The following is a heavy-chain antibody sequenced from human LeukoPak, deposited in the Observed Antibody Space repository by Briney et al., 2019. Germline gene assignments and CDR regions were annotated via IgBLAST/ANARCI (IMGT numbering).Heavy chain of an antibody. Sequence: PGGSLRLSCAASGFTFSSYGMSWVRQAPGKGLEWVANIKQDGSEKYYVDSVKGRFTISRDNAKNSLYLQMNSLRAEDTAVYYCARHPFIDYYYYMDVWGKGTTVTVSS. CDR1: GFTFSSYG. CDR2: IKQDGSEK. V-gene: IGHV3-7*01. J-gene: IGHJ6*03. CDR3: ARHPFIDYYYYMDV. D-gene: IGHD3-16*02.